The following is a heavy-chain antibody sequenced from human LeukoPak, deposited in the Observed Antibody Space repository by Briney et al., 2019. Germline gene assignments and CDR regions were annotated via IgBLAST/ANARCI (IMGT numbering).Heavy chain of an antibody. V-gene: IGHV3-23*01. CDR2: ISGGGGTT. CDR3: AKIDYGDSSSYWYFDL. Sequence: PGGSLRLSCAASALTFSSSAMSWVRQAPGKGLEWVSAISGGGGTTYYADSVKGRFTISRDNSKNTLYLQMNSLRAEDTAVYYCAKIDYGDSSSYWYFDLWGRGTLVTVSS. J-gene: IGHJ2*01. D-gene: IGHD4-17*01. CDR1: ALTFSSSA.